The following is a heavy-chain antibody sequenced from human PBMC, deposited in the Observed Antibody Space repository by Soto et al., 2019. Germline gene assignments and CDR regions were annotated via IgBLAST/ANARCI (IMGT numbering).Heavy chain of an antibody. Sequence: EVQLLESGGGLVQPGGSLRLSCAASGFTFSSYAMSWVRQAPGKGLEWVSAISGSGGSTYYADSVKGRFTISRDNSKNTMYLEMNSLRAEDTAVYYCAKESTVMVSSGWDFDHWGQGTLVTVSS. CDR1: GFTFSSYA. D-gene: IGHD6-19*01. J-gene: IGHJ4*02. CDR2: ISGSGGST. V-gene: IGHV3-23*01. CDR3: AKESTVMVSSGWDFDH.